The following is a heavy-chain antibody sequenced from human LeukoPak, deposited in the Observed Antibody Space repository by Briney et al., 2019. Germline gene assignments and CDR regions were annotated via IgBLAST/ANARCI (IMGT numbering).Heavy chain of an antibody. V-gene: IGHV3-15*01. D-gene: IGHD4-23*01. Sequence: KTGGSLRLSCAASGFTFSNAWMSWVRQAPGKGLEWVGRIKSKTDGGTTDYAAPVKGRFTISRDDSKNTLYLQMNSLKTEDTAVYYCTTEESVAVFDYWGQGTLVTVSS. J-gene: IGHJ4*02. CDR1: GFTFSNAW. CDR3: TTEESVAVFDY. CDR2: IKSKTDGGTT.